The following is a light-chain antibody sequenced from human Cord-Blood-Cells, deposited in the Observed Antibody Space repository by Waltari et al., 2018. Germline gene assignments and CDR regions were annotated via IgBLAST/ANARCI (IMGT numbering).Light chain of an antibody. CDR2: WAS. CDR3: QQYYSTPLT. Sequence: VMTQSPDSLALSLRERASIHCKSSQSVLYSSNNKNYLAWYQQKPGQPPKLLIYWASTRESGVPDRFSGSGSGTDFTLTSSSLQAEDVAVYYCQQYYSTPLTFGGGTKVEIK. V-gene: IGKV4-1*01. CDR1: QSVLYSSNNKNY. J-gene: IGKJ4*01.